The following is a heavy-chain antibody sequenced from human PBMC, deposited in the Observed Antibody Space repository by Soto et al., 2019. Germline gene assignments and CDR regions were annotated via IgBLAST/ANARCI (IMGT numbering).Heavy chain of an antibody. V-gene: IGHV4-39*01. J-gene: IGHJ4*02. CDR2: IYFNVNT. Sequence: QLQLQESGPGLVKPSETLSLTCNVSGVSIRDTSYYWGWIRQPPGKGLEWIGTIYFNVNTFYNPSLKSRLTISVDTSKNQISLRLTSETAAYTAVYYCARQGSYWGQGTLVAVSS. CDR1: GVSIRDTSYY. CDR3: ARQGSY.